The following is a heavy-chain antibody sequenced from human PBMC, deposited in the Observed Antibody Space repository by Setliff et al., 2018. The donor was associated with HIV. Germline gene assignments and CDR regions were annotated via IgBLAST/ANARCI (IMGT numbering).Heavy chain of an antibody. CDR1: GGSISSYY. D-gene: IGHD3-3*01. J-gene: IGHJ4*02. CDR2: IYYSGST. V-gene: IGHV4-59*01. CDR3: ARGVNFDY. Sequence: PSETLSLTCKVSGGSISSYYWSWIRQPPGKGLEWIGYIYYSGSTNYNPSLRSRVTISVDTSKNLFSLKLTSVTAADTAIYYCARGVNFDYWGLGTQVTVSS.